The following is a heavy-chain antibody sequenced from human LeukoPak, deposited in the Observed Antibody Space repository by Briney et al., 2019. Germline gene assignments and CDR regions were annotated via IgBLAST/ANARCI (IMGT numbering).Heavy chain of an antibody. CDR2: VYYIGTN. CDR1: GGSFSSSSYY. Sequence: SETLSLTCSVSGGSFSSSSYYWAWIRQPPGKGLEWIGSVYYIGTNHYNPSLESRVTISLDMSKSQFSLKLKSVTAADTAVYYCARERRTLGLDYWGQGNLVTVSS. V-gene: IGHV4-39*07. CDR3: ARERRTLGLDY. J-gene: IGHJ4*02.